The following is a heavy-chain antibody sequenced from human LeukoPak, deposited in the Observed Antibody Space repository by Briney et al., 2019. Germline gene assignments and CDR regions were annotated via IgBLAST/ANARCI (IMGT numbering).Heavy chain of an antibody. Sequence: SETLSLTCTVSGGSISSYYWSWIRQPPGKGLEWIGYIYYSGSTNYNPSLKSRVTISVDTSKNQFSLKLSSVTAADTAVYYCARHLRGSGRNNWFDPWGQGTLVTVSS. CDR1: GGSISSYY. D-gene: IGHD3-10*01. CDR2: IYYSGST. V-gene: IGHV4-59*08. J-gene: IGHJ5*02. CDR3: ARHLRGSGRNNWFDP.